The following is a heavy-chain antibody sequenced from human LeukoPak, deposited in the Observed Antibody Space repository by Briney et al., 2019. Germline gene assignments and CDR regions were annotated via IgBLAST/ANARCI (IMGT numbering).Heavy chain of an antibody. Sequence: GGSLRLSCEASGFTFSGSAMHWVRQASGKGLEWVGRIRSKANSYATAYAASVKGRFTISRDDSKNTAYLQMNSLKTEDTAVYYCCPDDSSGYYYEYWGQGTLVTVSS. CDR2: IRSKANSYAT. CDR3: CPDDSSGYYYEY. V-gene: IGHV3-73*01. CDR1: GFTFSGSA. D-gene: IGHD3-22*01. J-gene: IGHJ4*02.